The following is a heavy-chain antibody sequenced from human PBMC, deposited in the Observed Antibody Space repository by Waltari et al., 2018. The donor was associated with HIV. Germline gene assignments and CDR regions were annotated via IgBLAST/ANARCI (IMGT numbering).Heavy chain of an antibody. CDR1: GASISSRSYY. Sequence: QLHLQESGPGLVKPSETLSPTCSVSGASISSRSYYWAWIRQPPGKGLEWIGAIYYSGTAYYNPSVKSRVSASLDASKNELSLKLTSVTATDTALYYCARLRFHSLYYFDSWGPGILVTVSS. D-gene: IGHD3-16*01. CDR3: ARLRFHSLYYFDS. CDR2: IYYSGTA. V-gene: IGHV4-39*01. J-gene: IGHJ4*02.